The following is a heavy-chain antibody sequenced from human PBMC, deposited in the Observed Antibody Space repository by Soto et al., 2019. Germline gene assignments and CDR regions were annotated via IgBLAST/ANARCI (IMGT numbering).Heavy chain of an antibody. CDR3: ASSGIVGREVNTWFDP. D-gene: IGHD3-22*01. CDR2: ISYRGST. Sequence: RSLTCTVSAGSITTSYWSWIRQPLGKALEWIGYISYRGSTNYNPSLKSRLTISIDTSKSQISLKLTSMTTADTAVYYCASSGIVGREVNTWFDPWGQGTLVTVSS. V-gene: IGHV4-59*01. J-gene: IGHJ5*02. CDR1: AGSITTSY.